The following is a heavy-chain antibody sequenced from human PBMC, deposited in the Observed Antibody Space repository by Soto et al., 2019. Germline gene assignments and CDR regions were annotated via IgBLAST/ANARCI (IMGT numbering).Heavy chain of an antibody. CDR1: GYSFTSYW. J-gene: IGHJ6*02. Sequence: PGESLKISCKGSGYSFTSYWIGWVRQMPGKGLEWMGIIYPGDSDTRYSPSFQGQVTISADKSISTAYLQWSSLKASDTAMYYCARSMVRGVTPYYYGMDVWGQGTTATVSS. CDR2: IYPGDSDT. V-gene: IGHV5-51*01. D-gene: IGHD3-10*01. CDR3: ARSMVRGVTPYYYGMDV.